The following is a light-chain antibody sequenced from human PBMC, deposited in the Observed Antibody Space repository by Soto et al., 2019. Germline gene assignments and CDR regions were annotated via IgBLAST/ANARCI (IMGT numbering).Light chain of an antibody. J-gene: IGKJ4*02. V-gene: IGKV3-15*01. Sequence: EVVMTQSPVALSLSPGEGDTLSCMASQSVGSSLAWYQAKSGQAPRLLMYSASNSATGVPARLSGSGSATDFALIISSLQYEDFALYCCQQYYYCPLTFVGGTMVEIK. CDR3: QQYYYCPLT. CDR1: QSVGSS. CDR2: SAS.